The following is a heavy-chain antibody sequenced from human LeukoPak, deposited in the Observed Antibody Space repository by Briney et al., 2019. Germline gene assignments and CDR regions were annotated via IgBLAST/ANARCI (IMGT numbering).Heavy chain of an antibody. D-gene: IGHD3-10*01. CDR1: GFTFSRYW. Sequence: PGGSLRLSCAASGFTFSRYWMSWVRQAPGKGLEWVANIKQDGSEKYYVDSVKGRFTISRDNSKNTLYVQMNSLRAEDTAVYYCAKPPLTLLRGVSVGLGDPNWGQGTLVTVSS. CDR3: AKPPLTLLRGVSVGLGDPN. V-gene: IGHV3-7*03. J-gene: IGHJ4*02. CDR2: IKQDGSEK.